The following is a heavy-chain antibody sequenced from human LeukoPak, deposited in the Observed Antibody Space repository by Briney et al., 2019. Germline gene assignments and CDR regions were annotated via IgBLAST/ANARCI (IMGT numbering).Heavy chain of an antibody. CDR1: GGSISSYY. CDR3: ARGWRHDY. J-gene: IGHJ4*02. Sequence: SETLSLTCTVSGGSISSYYWGWIRQPPGKGLEWIGSIYYSGSTYYNPSLKSRVTISVDTSKNQFSLKLSSVTAADTAVYYCARGWRHDYWGQGTLVTVSS. CDR2: IYYSGST. V-gene: IGHV4-39*07. D-gene: IGHD2-15*01.